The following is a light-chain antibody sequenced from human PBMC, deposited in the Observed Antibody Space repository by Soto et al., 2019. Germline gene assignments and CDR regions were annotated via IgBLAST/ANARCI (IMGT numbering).Light chain of an antibody. Sequence: DIVMTQSPDSLAVSLGERATINCKSSQSVLYSSNNKNYLAWYQRKPGQPPKLLIYWASTQESGVPDRFSGSGSGTDSTRTISSLQAEDVAVYYCQKYYSTPPAFGGGTKVEMK. J-gene: IGKJ4*01. CDR2: WAS. V-gene: IGKV4-1*01. CDR3: QKYYSTPPA. CDR1: QSVLYSSNNKNY.